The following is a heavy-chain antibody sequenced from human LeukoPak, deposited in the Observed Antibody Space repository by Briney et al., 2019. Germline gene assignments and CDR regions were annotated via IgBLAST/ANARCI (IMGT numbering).Heavy chain of an antibody. J-gene: IGHJ4*02. Sequence: SETLSLTCTVSGGSISSSSYYWGWIRQPPGKGLEWIGSIYYSGSTYYNPSLKSRVTISVDTSKNQFSLKLSSVTAADTAVYYCARHAELLWRGLFDYWGQGTLVTVSS. V-gene: IGHV4-39*01. D-gene: IGHD3-10*01. CDR1: GGSISSSSYY. CDR3: ARHAELLWRGLFDY. CDR2: IYYSGST.